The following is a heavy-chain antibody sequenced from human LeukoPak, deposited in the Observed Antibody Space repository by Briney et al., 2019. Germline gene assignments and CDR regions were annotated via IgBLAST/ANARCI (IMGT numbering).Heavy chain of an antibody. CDR3: ARHGGGYYDSSGPAPLDY. J-gene: IGHJ4*02. D-gene: IGHD3-22*01. V-gene: IGHV4-59*08. CDR2: IYYSGST. Sequence: PSETLSLTCTVSGGSISSYYWSWIRQPPGKGLEWIGYIYYSGSTNYNPSLKSRVTISVDTSKNQFSLKLSSVTAADTAVYYCARHGGGYYDSSGPAPLDYWGQGTLVTVSS. CDR1: GGSISSYY.